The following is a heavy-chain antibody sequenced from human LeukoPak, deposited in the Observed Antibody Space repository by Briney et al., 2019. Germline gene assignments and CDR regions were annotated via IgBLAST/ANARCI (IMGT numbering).Heavy chain of an antibody. V-gene: IGHV3-48*04. CDR1: GFTFSSYS. Sequence: PGGSLRLSCAASGFTFSSYSMNWVRQAPGKGLEWVSYISSSSSTIYYADSVKGRFTISRDNAKNSLYLQMNSLRAEDTAVYYCARGAVSYGMNVWGQGTTVTVSS. J-gene: IGHJ6*02. CDR3: ARGAVSYGMNV. CDR2: ISSSSSTI. D-gene: IGHD1-14*01.